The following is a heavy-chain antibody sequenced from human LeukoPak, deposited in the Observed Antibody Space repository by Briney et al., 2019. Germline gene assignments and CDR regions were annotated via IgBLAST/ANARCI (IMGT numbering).Heavy chain of an antibody. V-gene: IGHV3-38-3*01. D-gene: IGHD3-22*01. CDR1: GFTVSSNE. CDR3: AKDLDYYDSSGYYHEWFDP. Sequence: GGSLRLSCAASGFTVSSNEMSWVRQAPGKGLEWVSSISGGSTYYADSVKDRFTISRDNSKNTLYLQMNSLRAEDTAVYYCAKDLDYYDSSGYYHEWFDPWGQGTLVTVSS. J-gene: IGHJ5*02. CDR2: ISGGST.